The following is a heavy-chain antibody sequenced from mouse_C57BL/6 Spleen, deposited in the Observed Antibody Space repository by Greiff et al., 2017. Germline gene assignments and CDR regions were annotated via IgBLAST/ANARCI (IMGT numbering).Heavy chain of an antibody. CDR3: ARMYDYESYWYFDV. Sequence: EVQLQQSGPELVKPGASVKISCKASGYSFTDYNMNWVKQSNGKSLEWIGVINPNYGTTSYNQKFKGKATLTVDKSSSTAYMQLNSLTSEDSAVYYCARMYDYESYWYFDVWGTGTTVTVSS. CDR2: INPNYGTT. D-gene: IGHD2-4*01. V-gene: IGHV1-39*01. J-gene: IGHJ1*03. CDR1: GYSFTDYN.